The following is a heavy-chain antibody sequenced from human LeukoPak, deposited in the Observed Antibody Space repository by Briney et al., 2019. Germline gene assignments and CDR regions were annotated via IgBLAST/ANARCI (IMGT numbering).Heavy chain of an antibody. Sequence: ASVKVSCKASGYTFTAYYMHWVRQAPGQGLEWMGWINPNSGGTNYVEKFQGRVTMTRDTSISTAYMELTRLRSDDTAVYYCARDQSPTNWGRLVDYWGQGTLVTVSS. CDR3: ARDQSPTNWGRLVDY. CDR1: GYTFTAYY. D-gene: IGHD7-27*01. CDR2: INPNSGGT. V-gene: IGHV1-2*02. J-gene: IGHJ4*02.